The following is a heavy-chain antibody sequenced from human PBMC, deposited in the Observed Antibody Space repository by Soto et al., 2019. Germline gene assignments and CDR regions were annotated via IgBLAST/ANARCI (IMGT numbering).Heavy chain of an antibody. D-gene: IGHD2-15*01. CDR1: GFTFSGSS. J-gene: IGHJ1*01. V-gene: IGHV3-73*01. Sequence: PGGSLRLSCAASGFTFSGSSVHWVRQASGEGLEWVGRIRNKANSYATAYAASVRGRFTISRDDSKNTAFLQMNSLNTEDTAVYYCISHSPEDMIRTWGQGTLVNVSS. CDR3: ISHSPEDMIRT. CDR2: IRNKANSYAT.